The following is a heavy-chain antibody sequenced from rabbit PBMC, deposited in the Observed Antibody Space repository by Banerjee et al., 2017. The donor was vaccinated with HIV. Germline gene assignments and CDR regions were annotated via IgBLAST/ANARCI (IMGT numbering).Heavy chain of an antibody. V-gene: IGHV1S45*01. CDR3: ARDVGGGLNL. CDR1: GFSFSSSYY. J-gene: IGHJ4*01. D-gene: IGHD5-1*01. CDR2: IYTGSSGST. Sequence: QEQLVESGGGLVQPEGSLTLTCTASGFSFSSSYYMCWVRQAPGKGLEWIGCIYTGSSGSTYYASWAKGRFSIPRSTSLNTVPLQLNSLTAADTAPYFCARDVGGGLNLWGPGTLVPVS.